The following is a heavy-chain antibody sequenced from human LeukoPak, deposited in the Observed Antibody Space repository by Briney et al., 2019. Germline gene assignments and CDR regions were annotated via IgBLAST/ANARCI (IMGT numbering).Heavy chain of an antibody. Sequence: GGTLRLSCAASGFIFSSNGMSWVRQAPGKGLEWVSAISGSGGSTYYADSVKGRFTISRDNSKNTLYLQMNSLRAEDTAVYYCAKTLGYCSGGSCYSGVIDYWGQGTLVTVSS. CDR2: ISGSGGST. CDR3: AKTLGYCSGGSCYSGVIDY. V-gene: IGHV3-23*01. D-gene: IGHD2-15*01. J-gene: IGHJ4*02. CDR1: GFIFSSNG.